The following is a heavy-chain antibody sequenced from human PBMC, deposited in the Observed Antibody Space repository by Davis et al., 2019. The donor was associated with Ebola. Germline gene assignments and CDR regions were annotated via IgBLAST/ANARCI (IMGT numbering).Heavy chain of an antibody. CDR2: IRSKANSYAT. J-gene: IGHJ4*02. Sequence: GGSLRLSCAASGFTFSASAMHWVRQASGKGLEWVGRIRSKANSYATAYAASVKGRFTISRDDSKNTAYLQMNSLKTEDTAVYYCTKGSSGTDYWGQGTLVTVSS. D-gene: IGHD3-22*01. CDR3: TKGSSGTDY. CDR1: GFTFSASA. V-gene: IGHV3-73*01.